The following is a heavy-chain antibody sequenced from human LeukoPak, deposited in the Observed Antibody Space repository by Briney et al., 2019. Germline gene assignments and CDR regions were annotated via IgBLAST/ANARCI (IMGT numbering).Heavy chain of an antibody. V-gene: IGHV1-18*01. D-gene: IGHD3-10*01. CDR3: ARGSGLEDMVRGRPHYYYYMDV. CDR2: ISAYNGNT. Sequence: GASVKVSCKASGYTFTSYGISWVRQAPGQGLEWMGWISAYNGNTNYAQKLQGRVTMTTDTSTSTAYMELRSLRSDDTAVYYCARGSGLEDMVRGRPHYYYYMDVWGKGTTVTVSS. CDR1: GYTFTSYG. J-gene: IGHJ6*03.